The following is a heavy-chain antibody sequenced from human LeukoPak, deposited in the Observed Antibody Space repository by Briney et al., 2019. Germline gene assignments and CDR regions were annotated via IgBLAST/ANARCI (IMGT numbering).Heavy chain of an antibody. CDR1: GFTFSRDW. D-gene: IGHD5/OR15-5a*01. Sequence: GGGLRLSCAASGFTFSRDWMHWVREAPGRGRGWVSRISDDVSITTYAYSAQGRFTISRDNAKSTVFLQMNRLRVEDTAVYFCVRRYYEYNVYDRHFDFWGQGILVTVSS. J-gene: IGHJ4*02. CDR3: VRRYYEYNVYDRHFDF. V-gene: IGHV3-74*03. CDR2: ISDDVSIT.